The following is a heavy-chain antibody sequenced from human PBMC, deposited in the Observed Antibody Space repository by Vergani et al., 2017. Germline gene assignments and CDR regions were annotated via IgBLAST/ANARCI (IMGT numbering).Heavy chain of an antibody. CDR3: ARGAAAGTGGSPSPDY. V-gene: IGHV3-23*04. Sequence: EVQLVESGGGLVQPGGSLRLSCAASGFTFSSYAMSWVRQAPGKGLEWVSAISGSGGSTYYADSVKGRFTISRDNSKNTLYLQMNSLRAEDTAVYYCARGAAAGTGGSPSPDYWGQGTLVTVSS. J-gene: IGHJ4*02. CDR1: GFTFSSYA. D-gene: IGHD6-13*01. CDR2: ISGSGGST.